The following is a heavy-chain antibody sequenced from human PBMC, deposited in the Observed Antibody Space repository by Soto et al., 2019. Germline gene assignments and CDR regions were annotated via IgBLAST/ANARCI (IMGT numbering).Heavy chain of an antibody. D-gene: IGHD6-6*01. J-gene: IGHJ6*02. CDR2: INAGNGNT. V-gene: IGHV1-3*01. Sequence: ASAKVSSKASGYTITSCSMHWVRQSHRQRLEWMGWINAGNGNTKYSQKFQGRVTITRDTSASTAYMELSSLRSEDTAVYYCARDRSIAARRDGMDVWGQGTTVTVSS. CDR1: GYTITSCS. CDR3: ARDRSIAARRDGMDV.